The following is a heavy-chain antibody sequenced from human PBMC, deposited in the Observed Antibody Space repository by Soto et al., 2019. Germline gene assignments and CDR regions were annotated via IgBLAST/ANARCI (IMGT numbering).Heavy chain of an antibody. CDR1: GGSIISGGYY. D-gene: IGHD6-13*01. V-gene: IGHV4-31*03. J-gene: IGHJ6*02. CDR2: ICDSGST. Sequence: SETLSLTCTVYGGSIISGGYYWIWMRQHPGKGREWIGYICDSGSTYYNPYLKSRVAISVDTSKNQFTLKLRSVTDADTAVYYCPSTPMDIAAAGRDYYYYGMYVWGQGTTVTVS. CDR3: PSTPMDIAAAGRDYYYYGMYV.